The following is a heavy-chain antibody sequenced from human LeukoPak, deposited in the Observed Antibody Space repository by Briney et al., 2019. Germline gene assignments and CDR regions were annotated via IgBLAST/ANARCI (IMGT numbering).Heavy chain of an antibody. Sequence: PSETLSLTCAVYGASFSDYYWTWIRQPPGKGLEWIGEINHRGSTNYNPSLKSRVTMSVGTSKNQFSLRLSSVTAADTAVYYCARQRPRYSGRDNWFDPWGQGTLVTVSP. CDR1: GASFSDYY. CDR3: ARQRPRYSGRDNWFDP. V-gene: IGHV4-34*01. D-gene: IGHD1-26*01. CDR2: INHRGST. J-gene: IGHJ5*02.